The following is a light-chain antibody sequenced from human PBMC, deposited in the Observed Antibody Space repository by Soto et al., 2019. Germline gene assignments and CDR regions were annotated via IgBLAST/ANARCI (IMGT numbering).Light chain of an antibody. J-gene: IGLJ2*01. CDR2: EVS. Sequence: QSALTQPPSASGSPGQSVTITCSGTSSDVGEENYVSWYQQHPGKVPKLILYEVSKRPSGVPDRFSGSRSGNTASLTVSGLDAEDEADYYCSSFAGSPVVFGGGTKLTVL. CDR3: SSFAGSPVV. V-gene: IGLV2-8*01. CDR1: SSDVGEENY.